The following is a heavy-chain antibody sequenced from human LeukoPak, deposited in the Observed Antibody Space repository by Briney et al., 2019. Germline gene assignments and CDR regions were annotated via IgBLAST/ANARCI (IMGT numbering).Heavy chain of an antibody. CDR2: MNPNSGNT. J-gene: IGHJ4*02. D-gene: IGHD3-22*01. CDR1: GYTFTSYD. CDR3: ARAMYYYDSSGYYGPVGYYFDY. V-gene: IGHV1-8*01. Sequence: GASVKVSCKASGYTFTSYDINWVRQATGQGLEWMGWMNPNSGNTGYAQKFQGRVTITRDTSASTAYMELSSLRSEDTAVYYCARAMYYYDSSGYYGPVGYYFDYWGQGTLVTVPS.